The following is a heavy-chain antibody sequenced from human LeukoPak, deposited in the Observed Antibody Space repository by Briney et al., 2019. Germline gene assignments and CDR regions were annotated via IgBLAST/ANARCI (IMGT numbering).Heavy chain of an antibody. J-gene: IGHJ4*02. CDR2: INHSGST. D-gene: IGHD2-2*01. CDR3: ARGDIVVVPAARLFDY. V-gene: IGHV4-34*01. Sequence: SETLSLTCAVYGGSFSGYYWSWIRRPPGKGLEWIGEINHSGSTNYNPSLKSRVTISVDTSKNQFSLKLSSVTAADTAAYYCARGDIVVVPAARLFDYWGQGTLVTVSS. CDR1: GGSFSGYY.